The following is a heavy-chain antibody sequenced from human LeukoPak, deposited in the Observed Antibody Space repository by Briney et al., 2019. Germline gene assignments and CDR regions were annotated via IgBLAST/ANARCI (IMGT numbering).Heavy chain of an antibody. CDR2: IYYSGST. J-gene: IGHJ5*02. Sequence: SETLSLTCTVSGGSISSGGYYWSWIPQHRGKGLEWIGYIYYSGSTYYNPSRKSRVTISVDTSKNQFSLKLIAVAAAYPALYFRARNVSVVGATTWFDPWGQGTLVAVCS. V-gene: IGHV4-31*03. CDR3: ARNVSVVGATTWFDP. D-gene: IGHD1-26*01. CDR1: GGSISSGGYY.